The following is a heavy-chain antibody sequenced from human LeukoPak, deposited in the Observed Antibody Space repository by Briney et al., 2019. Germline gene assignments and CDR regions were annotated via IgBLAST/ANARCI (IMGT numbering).Heavy chain of an antibody. CDR2: ISSGSSYI. D-gene: IGHD3-10*01. Sequence: RPGGSMRLSCAASGFTFSSYSMNWVRQAPGKGLEWVSSISSGSSYIYYADSVKGRFTISRDNAKNSLYLQMNSLRAEDTAVYYCARDEGPYGSGSYFRRYYFDYWGQGTLVTVSS. CDR1: GFTFSSYS. J-gene: IGHJ4*02. V-gene: IGHV3-21*01. CDR3: ARDEGPYGSGSYFRRYYFDY.